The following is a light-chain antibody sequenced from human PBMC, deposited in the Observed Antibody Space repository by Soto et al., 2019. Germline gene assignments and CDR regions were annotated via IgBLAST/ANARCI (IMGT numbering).Light chain of an antibody. CDR3: QQYNNWPPIT. CDR2: GAS. V-gene: IGKV3-15*01. Sequence: EIVMTQSPATLSVSPGERATLSCRASQSVSSNLAWYQQKPGQPPRLLIYGASTRATGIPARYSGSGSGTEFTLTISSLQSEDFAVYCCQQYNNWPPITFGQGTRLEIK. CDR1: QSVSSN. J-gene: IGKJ5*01.